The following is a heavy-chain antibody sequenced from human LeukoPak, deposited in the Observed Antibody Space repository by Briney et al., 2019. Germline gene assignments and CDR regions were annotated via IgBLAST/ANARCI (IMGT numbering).Heavy chain of an antibody. CDR2: MNPNSGNT. CDR3: SVGPLYDYGVT. CDR1: GYTFTSYD. V-gene: IGHV1-8*01. D-gene: IGHD4-17*01. J-gene: IGHJ5*02. Sequence: GASVKVPCKASGYTFTSYDINWVRQATGQGLEWMGWMNPNSGNTGYAQKFQGRVTMTRNTSISTAYMELSSLRSEDTAVYYCSVGPLYDYGVTWGQGTLVTVSS.